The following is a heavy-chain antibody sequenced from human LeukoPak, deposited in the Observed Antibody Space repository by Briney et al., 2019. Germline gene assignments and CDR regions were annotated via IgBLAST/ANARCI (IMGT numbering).Heavy chain of an antibody. CDR1: GYTFTGYY. Sequence: ASVKVSCKASGYTFTGYYMHWVRQAPGQGLEWMGWINPNSGGTNYAQKFQGRVTMTRDTSISTAYMELSRLRSDDTAVYCCARVRADMYYYGSGSYYMDYWGQGTLVTVSS. V-gene: IGHV1-2*02. J-gene: IGHJ4*02. CDR2: INPNSGGT. D-gene: IGHD3-10*01. CDR3: ARVRADMYYYGSGSYYMDY.